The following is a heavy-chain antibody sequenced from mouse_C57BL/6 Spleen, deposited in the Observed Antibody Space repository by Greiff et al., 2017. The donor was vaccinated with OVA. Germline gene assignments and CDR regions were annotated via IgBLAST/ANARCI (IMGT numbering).Heavy chain of an antibody. J-gene: IGHJ3*01. CDR2: ISTGGGST. V-gene: IGHV5-12*01. CDR3: ARRDYYGSSWCAY. CDR1: GFTFSDYY. Sequence: DVMLVESGGGLVQPGGSLKLSCAASGFTFSDYYMYWVRQTPEQRLEWVAYISTGGGSTYYPDNVKGRFTISRDNSNNTLYLQMSRLKSEDTAMYYCARRDYYGSSWCAYWGQGALGTVSA. D-gene: IGHD1-1*01.